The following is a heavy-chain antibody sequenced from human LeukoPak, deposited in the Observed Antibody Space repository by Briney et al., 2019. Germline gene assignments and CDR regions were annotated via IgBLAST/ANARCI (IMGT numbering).Heavy chain of an antibody. V-gene: IGHV1-46*01. D-gene: IGHD6-13*01. Sequence: ASVKVSCKASGYTFTSYYMHWVRQAPGQGLEWMGLINPGGDNTNYAQNFQGRVTMTRDTSASTVYMELSSLRSEDMAVYYCARSPAAALDWFDPWGQGTLVTVSS. CDR1: GYTFTSYY. CDR2: INPGGDNT. CDR3: ARSPAAALDWFDP. J-gene: IGHJ5*02.